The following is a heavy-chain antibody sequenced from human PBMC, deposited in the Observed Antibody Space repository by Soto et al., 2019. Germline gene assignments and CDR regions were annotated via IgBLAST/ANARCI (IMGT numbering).Heavy chain of an antibody. V-gene: IGHV3-30*18. CDR3: AKEMFPRTVLDSSSPWGDY. CDR1: GFTFDDFG. J-gene: IGHJ4*02. Sequence: QVQLVESGGGVVQPGTSLKLSCAASGFTFDDFGFHWVRQAPGKGLEWVATLSYDGSHEYYADSVKGRFTISRDNSKITRYLQMNSLKTEDTAMYYCAKEMFPRTVLDSSSPWGDYWGQGTLVTVSS. CDR2: LSYDGSHE. D-gene: IGHD3-22*01.